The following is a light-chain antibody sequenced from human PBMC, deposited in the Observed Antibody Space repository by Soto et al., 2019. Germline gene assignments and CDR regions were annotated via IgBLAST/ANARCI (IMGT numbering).Light chain of an antibody. V-gene: IGKV1D-12*01. J-gene: IGKJ4*01. CDR2: AAS. CDR3: QEANNFPIT. CDR1: QGINNW. Sequence: DIQMTQSPSSVSESVGDTVTITCRASQGINNWLAWYQQKPGKAPKLLIYAASSLQSGVPSRFSGSGSGTDVTLSISSLQPEDFATYYCQEANNFPITFGGGTKVEIK.